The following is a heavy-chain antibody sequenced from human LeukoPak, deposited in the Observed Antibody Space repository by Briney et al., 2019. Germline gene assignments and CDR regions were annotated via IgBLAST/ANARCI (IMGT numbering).Heavy chain of an antibody. CDR2: TDWDEDK. CDR3: ARITYDLMRRNYNGMDV. J-gene: IGHJ6*04. V-gene: IGHV2-70*01. Sequence: ESGPALVKPTQTLTLTCTFSGFSLSTSGMCGSWIRQSPGKALEWLALTDWDEDKYYGTSLKTRLTISKDTAKKQRVLTLTNMHPVDTATYYCARITYDLMRRNYNGMDVWGKGTTVTVYS. D-gene: IGHD3-3*01. CDR1: GFSLSTSGMC.